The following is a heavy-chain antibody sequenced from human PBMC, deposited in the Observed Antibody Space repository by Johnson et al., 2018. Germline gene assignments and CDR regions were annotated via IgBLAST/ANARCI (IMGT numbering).Heavy chain of an antibody. D-gene: IGHD6-19*01. Sequence: EVQLQESGGGVVQPGRSLRLSCAASGFIFSSYTMNWVRQAPGKGLEWVSYISSRSNTIYYAASVKGRFTISRDNAKNSLYLQMNSLREEDTAVYYCARDSPTIPVVPVPVEIWGQGTMRIVSS. V-gene: IGHV3-48*02. CDR1: GFIFSSYT. CDR3: ARDSPTIPVVPVPVEI. J-gene: IGHJ3*02. CDR2: ISSRSNTI.